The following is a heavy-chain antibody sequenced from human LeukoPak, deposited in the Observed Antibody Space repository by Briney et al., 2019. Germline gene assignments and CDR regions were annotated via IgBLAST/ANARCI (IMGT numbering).Heavy chain of an antibody. V-gene: IGHV3-30*03. CDR2: ISYDGSNK. CDR3: AILDTAMGDHDAFDI. Sequence: GRSLRLSCAASGFTFSSYGMHWVRQAPGKGLEWVAVISYDGSNKYYADSVKGRFTISRDNSTNTLYLQMNSLRAEDTAVYYCAILDTAMGDHDAFDIWGQGTMVTVSS. CDR1: GFTFSSYG. J-gene: IGHJ3*02. D-gene: IGHD5-18*01.